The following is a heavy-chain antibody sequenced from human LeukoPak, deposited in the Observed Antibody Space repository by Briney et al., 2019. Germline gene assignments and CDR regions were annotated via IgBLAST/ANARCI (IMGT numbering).Heavy chain of an antibody. D-gene: IGHD6-25*01. CDR2: VYSDGKT. CDR3: TRGRLSFDH. Sequence: GGSLRLSCAASGFTVTYSYMNWVRQAPGKGLEWVSVVYSDGKTYYADSVKGRFTISRDNSKNTVYLRMNSLRDEDTAVYYCTRGRLSFDHWGQGTLVTVSS. CDR1: GFTVTYSY. J-gene: IGHJ4*02. V-gene: IGHV3-53*01.